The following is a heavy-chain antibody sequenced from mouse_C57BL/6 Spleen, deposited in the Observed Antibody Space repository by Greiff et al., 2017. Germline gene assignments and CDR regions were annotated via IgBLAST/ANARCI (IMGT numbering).Heavy chain of an antibody. D-gene: IGHD2-1*01. J-gene: IGHJ3*01. V-gene: IGHV1-52*01. CDR1: GYTFTSYW. CDR2: IDPSDSET. Sequence: VQLQQPGAELVRPGSSVKLSCKASGYTFTSYWMHWVKQRPIQGLEWIGNIDPSDSETHYNQKFKDKATLTVDKSSSTAYMQLSSLTSEDSAVYYCARERDGNSAWFAYWGQGTLVTVSA. CDR3: ARERDGNSAWFAY.